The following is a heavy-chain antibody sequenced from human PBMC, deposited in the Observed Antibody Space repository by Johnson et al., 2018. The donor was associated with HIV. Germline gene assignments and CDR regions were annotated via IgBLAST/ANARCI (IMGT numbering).Heavy chain of an antibody. CDR3: ARAMYADDYGDYLFLAPRLDAFDI. CDR2: ISYDGNIK. CDR1: GFTFRSYA. V-gene: IGHV3-30-3*01. D-gene: IGHD4-17*01. J-gene: IGHJ3*02. Sequence: QVQLVESGGGVVQPGRSLRLSCAASGFTFRSYAMHWVRQAPGKGLEWVAVISYDGNIKFYADYVKGRFSISSDNSKNTLFLDMNSLRAEDTAVYYCARAMYADDYGDYLFLAPRLDAFDIWGPGTIVTVSS.